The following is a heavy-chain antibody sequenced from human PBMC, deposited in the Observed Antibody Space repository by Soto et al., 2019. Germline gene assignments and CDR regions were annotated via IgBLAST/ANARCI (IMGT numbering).Heavy chain of an antibody. J-gene: IGHJ5*02. V-gene: IGHV2-5*02. CDR3: ANRPANRGYDWRYDP. CDR1: GFSLTNKGVG. CDR2: MYWDDDK. D-gene: IGHD5-12*01. Sequence: SGPALVNPTQTLTLTCNFSGFSLTNKGVGVGWIRQPPTKALEWLGIMYWDDDKRYRPSLNNRLTITKDTSKNLVVLTMTNVDTVDTATYYCANRPANRGYDWRYDPWGQGTLVTVSS.